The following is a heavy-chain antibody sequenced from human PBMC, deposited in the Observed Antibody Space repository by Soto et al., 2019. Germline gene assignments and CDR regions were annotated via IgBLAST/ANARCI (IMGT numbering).Heavy chain of an antibody. CDR2: INSGGSST. J-gene: IGHJ6*02. CDR3: AREEGFGVVIRGVTGYYYGMDV. V-gene: IGHV3-74*01. Sequence: GGSLRLSCAASGFTFSSYWMHWVRQAPGKGLVWVSRINSGGSSTSYADSVKGRFTISRDNAKNTLYLQMNSLRAEDTAVYYCAREEGFGVVIRGVTGYYYGMDVWGQGTTVTVSS. CDR1: GFTFSSYW. D-gene: IGHD3-3*01.